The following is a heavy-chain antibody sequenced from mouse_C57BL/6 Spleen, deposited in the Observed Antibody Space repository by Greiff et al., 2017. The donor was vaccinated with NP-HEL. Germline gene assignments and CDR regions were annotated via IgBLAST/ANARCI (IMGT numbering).Heavy chain of an antibody. J-gene: IGHJ4*01. CDR2: INPSNGGT. Sequence: QVHVKQPGTELVKPGASVKLSCKASGYTFTSYWMHWVKQRPGQGLEWIGNINPSNGGTNYNEKFKSKATLTVDKSSSTAYMQLSSLTSEDSAVYYCATYGYDVAMDYWGQGTSVTVSS. CDR1: GYTFTSYW. V-gene: IGHV1-53*01. D-gene: IGHD2-2*01. CDR3: ATYGYDVAMDY.